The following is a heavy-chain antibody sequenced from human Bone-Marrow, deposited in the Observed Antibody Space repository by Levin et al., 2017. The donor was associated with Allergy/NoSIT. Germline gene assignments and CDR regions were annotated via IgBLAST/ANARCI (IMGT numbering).Heavy chain of an antibody. J-gene: IGHJ4*02. CDR2: TFYMSRWYF. Sequence: SQTLSLTCAISGDSVSNSGAAWNWIRLSPSRGLEWLGRTFYMSRWYFDYAVSVKGRISISPDTSQNQFSLHLSSVTPEDTGMYYCARVADRHFDFWSQGTLVSVSS. CDR3: ARVADRHFDF. V-gene: IGHV6-1*01. D-gene: IGHD6-19*01. CDR1: GDSVSNSGAA.